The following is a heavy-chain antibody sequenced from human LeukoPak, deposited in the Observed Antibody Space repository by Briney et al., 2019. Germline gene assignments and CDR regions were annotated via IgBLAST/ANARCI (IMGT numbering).Heavy chain of an antibody. V-gene: IGHV3-48*02. CDR2: ISSGSSTI. J-gene: IGHJ6*02. Sequence: GGSLRLSCAASGFTFSSYSMNWVRQAPGKGLEWVSYISSGSSTICYADSAKGRFTISRDKAKNSLYLQMNSLRDEDTGVYYCARHNYGMDVWGQGTTVTVSS. CDR1: GFTFSSYS. CDR3: ARHNYGMDV.